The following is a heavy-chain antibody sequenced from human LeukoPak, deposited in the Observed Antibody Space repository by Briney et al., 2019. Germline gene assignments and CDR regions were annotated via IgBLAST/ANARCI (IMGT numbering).Heavy chain of an antibody. V-gene: IGHV3-23*01. J-gene: IGHJ6*02. Sequence: GGSLRLSCAASGFTFSSYAMSWLRQAPGKGLEWVSAISGSGGSTYYADSVKGRFTISRDNSKNTLYLQMNSLRAEDTAVYYCAKDRSYYGSGSPGYYYGMDVWGQGTTVTVSS. CDR2: ISGSGGST. CDR1: GFTFSSYA. CDR3: AKDRSYYGSGSPGYYYGMDV. D-gene: IGHD3-10*01.